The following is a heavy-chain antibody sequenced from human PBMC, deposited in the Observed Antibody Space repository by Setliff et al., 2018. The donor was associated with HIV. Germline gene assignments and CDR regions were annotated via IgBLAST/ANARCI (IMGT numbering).Heavy chain of an antibody. CDR2: INPSGGGT. J-gene: IGHJ4*02. V-gene: IGHV1-46*01. Sequence: ASVKVSCKASGYTFTNHVITGVRQAPGQGLEWMGWINPSGGGTNYARKFQGRNTMITDTATTTVYMELSGLRSEDTAVYYCARATEAGTIDYWGQGTRVTVSS. CDR3: ARATEAGTIDY. D-gene: IGHD1-1*01. CDR1: GYTFTNHV.